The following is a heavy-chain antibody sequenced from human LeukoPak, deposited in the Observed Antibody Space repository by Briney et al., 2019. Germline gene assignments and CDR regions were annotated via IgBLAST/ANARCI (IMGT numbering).Heavy chain of an antibody. CDR1: GFTFSIYT. CDR2: ITSTSNYI. CDR3: AKGPDSSSYH. J-gene: IGHJ1*01. Sequence: GGSLRLSCAASGFTFSIYTMNWVRQAPGKGLEWVSAITSTSNYIYYADSVKGRFTISRDNAKNSLYLQMNSLRAEDTAVYYCAKGPDSSSYHWGRGTLVTVSS. D-gene: IGHD6-6*01. V-gene: IGHV3-21*01.